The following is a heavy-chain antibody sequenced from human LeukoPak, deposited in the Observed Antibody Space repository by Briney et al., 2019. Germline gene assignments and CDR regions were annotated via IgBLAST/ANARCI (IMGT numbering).Heavy chain of an antibody. Sequence: SETLSLTCAVYGGSFSGYYWGWIRQPPGKGLEWIGSIYYSGSTYYNPSLKSRVTISVDTSKNQFSLKLSSVTAADTAVYYCALSISYGAQMDDKYYFDYWGQGTLVTVSS. V-gene: IGHV4-39*01. J-gene: IGHJ4*02. CDR1: GGSFSGYY. D-gene: IGHD4-17*01. CDR2: IYYSGST. CDR3: ALSISYGAQMDDKYYFDY.